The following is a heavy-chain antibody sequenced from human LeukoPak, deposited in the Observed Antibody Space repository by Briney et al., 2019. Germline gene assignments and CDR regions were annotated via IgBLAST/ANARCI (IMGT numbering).Heavy chain of an antibody. CDR1: GYTFTGYY. CDR2: INPNSGGT. V-gene: IGHV1-2*02. Sequence: ASVKVSCKAAGYTFTGYYMYWVRQAPGQGLEWMGWINPNSGGTNYAQKFQGRVTMTRDTSISTAYMELSRLRSDDTAVYYCARRYCSGGSCYSDYWGQGTLVTVSS. J-gene: IGHJ4*02. CDR3: ARRYCSGGSCYSDY. D-gene: IGHD2-15*01.